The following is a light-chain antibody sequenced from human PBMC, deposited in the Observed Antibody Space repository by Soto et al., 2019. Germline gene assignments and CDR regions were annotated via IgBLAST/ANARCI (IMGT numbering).Light chain of an antibody. CDR1: SSDVGDYNY. J-gene: IGLJ1*01. CDR3: KSYTSSTSCV. V-gene: IGLV2-14*01. Sequence: ALTQPASVSGSPGQSITISCTGTSSDVGDYNYVSWYQQHPGKAPKLIIYDVSNRPSGVSDRFSGSKSGNTASLTISGLQAEDEADYYCKSYTSSTSCVFGTGNEVTVL. CDR2: DVS.